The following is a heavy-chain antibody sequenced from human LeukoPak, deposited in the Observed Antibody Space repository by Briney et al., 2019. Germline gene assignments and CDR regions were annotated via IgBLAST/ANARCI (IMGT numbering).Heavy chain of an antibody. CDR1: GGSISSGSYY. D-gene: IGHD3-3*01. Sequence: TSQTLSLTCTVSGGSISSGSYYWSWIRQPAGKGLEWIGRIYTSGSTNYNPSLKSRVTISVDTSKNQFSLKLSSVTAADTAVYYCARDRPGRYDFWSGYSDYWGREPWSPSPQ. CDR2: IYTSGST. V-gene: IGHV4-61*02. J-gene: IGHJ4*02. CDR3: ARDRPGRYDFWSGYSDY.